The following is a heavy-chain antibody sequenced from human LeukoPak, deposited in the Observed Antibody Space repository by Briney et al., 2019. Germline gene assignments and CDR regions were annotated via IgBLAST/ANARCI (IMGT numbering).Heavy chain of an antibody. CDR1: EYTFDDYA. D-gene: IGHD4-17*01. V-gene: IGHV3-43*02. CDR3: AREPTTNYYGMDV. Sequence: PGGSLRLSCAASEYTFDDYAMHWVRQAPGRGLEWVSLISGDGVSTYYADSVKGRFTISRDNAKDSLYLQMSSLRAEDTAVYYCAREPTTNYYGMDVWGQGTTVTVSS. CDR2: ISGDGVST. J-gene: IGHJ6*02.